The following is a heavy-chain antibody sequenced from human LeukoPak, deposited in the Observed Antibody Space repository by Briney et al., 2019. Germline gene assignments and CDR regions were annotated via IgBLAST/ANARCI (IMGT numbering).Heavy chain of an antibody. Sequence: SETLSLTCTVSGGSISSYYWSWIRQPPGKGLEWIGYIYYSGSTNYNPSLKSRVTISVDTSKNQFSLKLSSVTAADTAVYYCASQTLSDAFNIWGQGTLVTVSS. CDR3: ASQTLSDAFNI. CDR1: GGSISSYY. V-gene: IGHV4-59*12. CDR2: IYYSGST. J-gene: IGHJ3*02.